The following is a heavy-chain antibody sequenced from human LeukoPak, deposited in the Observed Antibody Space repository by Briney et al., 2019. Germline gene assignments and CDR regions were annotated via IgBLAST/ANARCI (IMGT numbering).Heavy chain of an antibody. D-gene: IGHD2-15*01. J-gene: IGHJ4*02. CDR2: ISYDGSNK. CDR3: ARDRGSDDPIDY. Sequence: GGSLRLSCAASGFTFSSYAMHWVRQAPGKGLEWVAVISYDGSNKYYADSVKGRFTISRDNSKNTLYLQMNSLRVEDTAVYYCARDRGSDDPIDYWGQGTLVAVSS. V-gene: IGHV3-30-3*01. CDR1: GFTFSSYA.